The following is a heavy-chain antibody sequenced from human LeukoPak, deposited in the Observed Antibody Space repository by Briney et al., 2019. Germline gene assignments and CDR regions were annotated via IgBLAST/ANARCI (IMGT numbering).Heavy chain of an antibody. V-gene: IGHV3-48*03. D-gene: IGHD3-22*01. CDR1: GFKFSNYE. CDR2: IASGSFGSATTV. J-gene: IGHJ4*02. Sequence: GGSLRLSCAASGFKFSNYEMNWVRQAPGKGPEWIAYIASGSFGSATTVYYADSVKGRFTVSRDNGRNSLYLQMNNLRAEDTAVYYCAREESYYYDSSGYYLAGGFDYWGQGTLVTVSS. CDR3: AREESYYYDSSGYYLAGGFDY.